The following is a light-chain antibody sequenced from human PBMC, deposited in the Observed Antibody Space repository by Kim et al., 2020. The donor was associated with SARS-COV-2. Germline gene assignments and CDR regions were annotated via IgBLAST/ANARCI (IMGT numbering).Light chain of an antibody. Sequence: QSALTQPRSVSGSPGQSVTISCTGTSSDVGNYNYVSWYQQDSGKAPKLMIYDVSERPSGVPDRFSGSKSGNTASLTISGLQAEDEADYYCCSYAGRYIWMFGGGTKVTVL. V-gene: IGLV2-11*01. CDR1: SSDVGNYNY. CDR3: CSYAGRYIWM. CDR2: DVS. J-gene: IGLJ3*02.